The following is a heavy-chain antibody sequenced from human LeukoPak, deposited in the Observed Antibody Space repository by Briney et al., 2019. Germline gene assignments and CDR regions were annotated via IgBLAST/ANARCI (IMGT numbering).Heavy chain of an antibody. CDR1: GGSISSGSYY. J-gene: IGHJ4*02. V-gene: IGHV4-61*09. D-gene: IGHD3-16*01. CDR2: FHNSGTS. Sequence: SQTLSLTCTVSGGSISSGSYYWSWIRQPAGKGLEWIGYFHNSGTSTYNPSLKSRVTISADTSKNQFSLKLNSLTTADTAVYYCTRGAGWLIDYWGQGILVTVSS. CDR3: TRGAGWLIDY.